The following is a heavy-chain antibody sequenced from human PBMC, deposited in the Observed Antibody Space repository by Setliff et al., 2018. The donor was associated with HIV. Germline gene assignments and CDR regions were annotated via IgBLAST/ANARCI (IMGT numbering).Heavy chain of an antibody. V-gene: IGHV1-2*06. CDR3: ARSPIAAAGTFRFDP. CDR2: INPNSGGT. J-gene: IGHJ5*02. CDR1: GHTFTGYY. Sequence: SVKVSCKASGHTFTGYYMHWVRQAPGQGLEWMGRINPNSGGTDYAQKFQGRVTMTRDTSISTAYMELRRLRSDDTAVYYCARSPIAAAGTFRFDPWGQGTLVTVSS. D-gene: IGHD6-13*01.